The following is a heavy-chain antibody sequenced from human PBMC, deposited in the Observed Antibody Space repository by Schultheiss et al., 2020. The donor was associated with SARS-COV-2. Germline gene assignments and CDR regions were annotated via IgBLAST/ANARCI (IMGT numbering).Heavy chain of an antibody. CDR3: ARSNIVVVPATYDWYFDL. J-gene: IGHJ2*01. Sequence: SETLSLTCAVYGGSFSGYYWSWIRQPPGKGLEWIGEINHSGSTNYNPSLKSRVTISVDTSKNQFSLKLSSVTAADTAVYYCARSNIVVVPATYDWYFDLWGRGTLVTVSS. D-gene: IGHD2-2*01. CDR2: INHSGST. CDR1: GGSFSGYY. V-gene: IGHV4-34*01.